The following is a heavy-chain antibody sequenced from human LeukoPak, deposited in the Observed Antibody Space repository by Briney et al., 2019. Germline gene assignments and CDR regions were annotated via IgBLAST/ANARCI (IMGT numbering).Heavy chain of an antibody. CDR1: GYTFTTCD. D-gene: IGHD2-8*01. CDR3: ARRAMGNSYYYYMDV. Sequence: ASVKVSCKASGYTFTTCDINWVRQVTGQGLEWMGWMNPNSGNTGYAQKFQGRVTITRNTSISTGFMELSSLRSEDTAVYYCARRAMGNSYYYYMDVWGKGTTVTVSS. J-gene: IGHJ6*03. V-gene: IGHV1-8*03. CDR2: MNPNSGNT.